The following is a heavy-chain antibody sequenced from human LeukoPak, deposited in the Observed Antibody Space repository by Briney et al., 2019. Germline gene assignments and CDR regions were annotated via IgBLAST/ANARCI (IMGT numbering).Heavy chain of an antibody. CDR3: ARGPQWLVRNGMDV. J-gene: IGHJ6*02. D-gene: IGHD6-19*01. CDR1: GGSISSYY. Sequence: SETLSLTCTVSGGSISSYYWSWIRQPPGKGLEWVGYIYDSGSTNYNPSLKSRVTISVDTSKNQFSLKLSSVTAADTAVYYCARGPQWLVRNGMDVWGQGTTVTVSS. V-gene: IGHV4-59*01. CDR2: IYDSGST.